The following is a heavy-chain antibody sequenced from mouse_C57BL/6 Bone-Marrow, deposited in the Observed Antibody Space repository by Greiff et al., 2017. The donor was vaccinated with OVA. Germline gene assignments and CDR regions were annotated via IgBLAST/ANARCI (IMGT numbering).Heavy chain of an antibody. CDR3: AIDYYGSSYPYYYAMDY. CDR2: IDPSDSYT. Sequence: VQLQQSGAELVMPGASVKLSCKASGYTFTSYWMHWVKQRPGQGLEWIGEIDPSDSYTNYNQKFKGKSTLTVDKSSSTAYMQLSSLTSEDSAVYYCAIDYYGSSYPYYYAMDYWGQGTSVTVSS. V-gene: IGHV1-69*01. CDR1: GYTFTSYW. D-gene: IGHD1-1*01. J-gene: IGHJ4*01.